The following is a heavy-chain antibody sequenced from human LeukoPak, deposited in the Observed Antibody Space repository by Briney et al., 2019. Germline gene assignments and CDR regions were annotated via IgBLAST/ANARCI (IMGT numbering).Heavy chain of an antibody. V-gene: IGHV4-39*07. Sequence: SETLSLTCTVSGGSISSSSYYWGWIRQPPGKWLEWIGSIYYIGSTYYNPSLKSRVTISVDTSKNQFSLKLSSVTAADTAVYYCARVGGGCSSTSCTSYFDYWGQGTLVTVSS. CDR3: ARVGGGCSSTSCTSYFDY. J-gene: IGHJ4*02. CDR2: IYYIGST. CDR1: GGSISSSSYY. D-gene: IGHD2-2*01.